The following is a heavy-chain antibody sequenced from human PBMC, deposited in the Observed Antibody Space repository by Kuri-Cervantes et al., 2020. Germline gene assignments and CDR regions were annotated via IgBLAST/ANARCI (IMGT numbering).Heavy chain of an antibody. Sequence: LSLTCAASGFTVSSNYMSWVRQAPGKGLEWVAVIWYDGSNKYYADSVKGRFTISRDNSKNTLYLQMNSLRAEDTAVYYCAKEGCTNGVCYIGYFDYWGQGTLVTVSS. D-gene: IGHD2-8*01. CDR3: AKEGCTNGVCYIGYFDY. CDR2: IWYDGSNK. V-gene: IGHV3-30*18. CDR1: GFTVSSNY. J-gene: IGHJ4*02.